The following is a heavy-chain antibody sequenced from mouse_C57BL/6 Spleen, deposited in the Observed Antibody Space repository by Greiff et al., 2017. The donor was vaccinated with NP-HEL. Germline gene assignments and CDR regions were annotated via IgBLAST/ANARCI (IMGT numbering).Heavy chain of an antibody. D-gene: IGHD2-13*01. Sequence: QVQLQQSGPELVKPGASVKISCKASGYAFSSSWMNWVKQRPGKGLEWIGRIYPGDGDTNYNGKFKGKATLTADKSSSTAYMQLSSLTSEDSAVYFCARGFDSDYAMDYWGQGTSVTVSS. CDR2: IYPGDGDT. CDR3: ARGFDSDYAMDY. J-gene: IGHJ4*01. V-gene: IGHV1-82*01. CDR1: GYAFSSSW.